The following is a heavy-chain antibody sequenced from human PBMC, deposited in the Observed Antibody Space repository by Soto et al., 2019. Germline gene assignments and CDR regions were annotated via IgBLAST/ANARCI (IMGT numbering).Heavy chain of an antibody. Sequence: SETLSLTCTVSGVSVSSGSCYWAWIRQPPGKGLEWIGFGSYSGTTNYKPSLKSRVTISVDTSRSQISLKVSSLTAADTAVYYCARGATVTQYDYWGQGTLVTVSS. CDR1: GVSVSSGSCY. CDR3: ARGATVTQYDY. V-gene: IGHV4-61*01. D-gene: IGHD4-17*01. CDR2: GSYSGTT. J-gene: IGHJ4*02.